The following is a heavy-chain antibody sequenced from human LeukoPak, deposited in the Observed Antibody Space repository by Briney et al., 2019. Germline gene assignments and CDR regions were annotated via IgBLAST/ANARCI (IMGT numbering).Heavy chain of an antibody. CDR2: FDPEDGET. V-gene: IGHV1-24*01. CDR3: ATSRGYDSSPWAFDI. CDR1: GYTLTELS. J-gene: IGHJ3*02. D-gene: IGHD3-22*01. Sequence: ASVKVSCKVSGYTLTELSMHWVRQAPGKGLEWMGGFDPEDGETIYAQKFQGRVTMTEDTSTDTAYMELSSLRSEDTAVYYCATSRGYDSSPWAFDIWGQGTIVTVSS.